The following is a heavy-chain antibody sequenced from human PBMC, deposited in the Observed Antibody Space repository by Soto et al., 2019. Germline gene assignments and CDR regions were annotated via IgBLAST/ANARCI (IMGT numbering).Heavy chain of an antibody. D-gene: IGHD3-9*01. J-gene: IGHJ6*02. V-gene: IGHV4-39*01. CDR3: ALDMLTGYYDYHYNGVDV. CDR2: VYYHGTT. CDR1: GGSISTRSYY. Sequence: SDTLSLTCTVSGGSISTRSYYWVWIRKPPGTGLEWIGSVYYHGTTYYNPSLKSRDTISIDTSQNQFYMKLTSVTAADTAVYFCALDMLTGYYDYHYNGVDVWGQGTTVT.